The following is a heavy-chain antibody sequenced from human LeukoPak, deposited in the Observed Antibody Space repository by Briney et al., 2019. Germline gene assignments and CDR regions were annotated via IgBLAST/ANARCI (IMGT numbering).Heavy chain of an antibody. D-gene: IGHD5-12*01. V-gene: IGHV7-4-1*02. J-gene: IGHJ4*02. CDR2: INTNTGNP. CDR1: GYTFTSYA. Sequence: ASVKVSCKASGYTFTSYAMNWVRQAPGQGLERMGWINTNTGNPTYAQGFTGRFVFSLDTSVSTAYLQISSLKAEDTAVYYCARDRIDIVATTRGYGDYRFDYWGQGTLVTVSS. CDR3: ARDRIDIVATTRGYGDYRFDY.